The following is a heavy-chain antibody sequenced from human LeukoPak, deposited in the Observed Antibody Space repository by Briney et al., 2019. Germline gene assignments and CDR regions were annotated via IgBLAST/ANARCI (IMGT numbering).Heavy chain of an antibody. V-gene: IGHV4-39*07. Sequence: SETLSLTCTVSGGSISSSSYYWGWIRQPPGKGLEWIGSIYYSGSTYYNPSLKSRVTISVDTSKNQFSLKLSSVTAADTAVYYCARAEMATITGYFDYWGQGTLVTVSS. J-gene: IGHJ4*02. CDR2: IYYSGST. CDR3: ARAEMATITGYFDY. D-gene: IGHD5-24*01. CDR1: GGSISSSSYY.